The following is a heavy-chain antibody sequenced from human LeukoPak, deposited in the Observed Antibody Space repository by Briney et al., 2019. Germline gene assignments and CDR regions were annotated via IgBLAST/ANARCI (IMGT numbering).Heavy chain of an antibody. CDR2: IYYSGST. J-gene: IGHJ5*02. Sequence: SETLSLTCTVSGGSISSSSYYWGWIRQPPGKGLEWIGSIYYSGSTYYNPSLKSRVTISVDTSKNQFSLKLSSVTAADTAVYYCASSLGCSSTSCYFPWLDPWGLGTLVTVSS. V-gene: IGHV4-39*07. D-gene: IGHD2-2*01. CDR1: GGSISSSSYY. CDR3: ASSLGCSSTSCYFPWLDP.